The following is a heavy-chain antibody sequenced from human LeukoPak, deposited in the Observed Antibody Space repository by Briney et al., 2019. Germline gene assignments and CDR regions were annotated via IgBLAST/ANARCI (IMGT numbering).Heavy chain of an antibody. CDR1: GFTFSSYS. V-gene: IGHV3-48*01. Sequence: QPGGSLRLSCAASGFTFSSYSMNWVRQAPGKGLEWVSYISSSSSTIYYADSVKGRFTISRDNSKNTPYLQMNSLRAEDTAVYYCAKDRRTDYGDYYAAEYFQHWGRGTLVTVSS. CDR3: AKDRRTDYGDYYAAEYFQH. J-gene: IGHJ1*01. D-gene: IGHD4-17*01. CDR2: ISSSSSTI.